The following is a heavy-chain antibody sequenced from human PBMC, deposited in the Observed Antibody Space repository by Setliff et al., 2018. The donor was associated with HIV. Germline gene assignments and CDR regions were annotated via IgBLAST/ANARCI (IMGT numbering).Heavy chain of an antibody. J-gene: IGHJ4*02. CDR2: IIPSTGNT. V-gene: IGHV1-46*01. CDR1: GYMFSGFH. Sequence: ASVKVSCKASGYMFSGFHMHWVRQAPGQGLEWMTMIIPSTGNTNYAQKFQGRVTMTGDTSTNTVYMDLSSLGSEDTAVYYCVRERRGGHFDYWGQGTLVTVSS. CDR3: VRERRGGHFDY.